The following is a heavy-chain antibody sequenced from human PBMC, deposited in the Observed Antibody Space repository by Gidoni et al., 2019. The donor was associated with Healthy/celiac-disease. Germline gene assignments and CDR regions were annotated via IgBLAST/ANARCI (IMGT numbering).Heavy chain of an antibody. J-gene: IGHJ6*02. V-gene: IGHV3-30*18. D-gene: IGHD1-26*01. CDR1: GFTFSSYG. Sequence: QVQLVESGGGVVQPGRSLSLSCAASGFTFSSYGMHWVRQAPGKGLEWVAVISYNGSNKYYADSVKVRFTISRDNSKNTLYLQMNSLRAEDTAVYYCAKDLFFGSSVYYYGMDVWGQGTTVTVAS. CDR3: AKDLFFGSSVYYYGMDV. CDR2: ISYNGSNK.